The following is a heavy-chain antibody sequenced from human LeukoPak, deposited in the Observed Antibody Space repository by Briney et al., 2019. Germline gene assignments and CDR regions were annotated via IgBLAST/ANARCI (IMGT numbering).Heavy chain of an antibody. V-gene: IGHV4-39*07. CDR2: IYYSGNT. J-gene: IGHJ4*02. CDR1: GGSIGSSSYY. CDR3: ARTRDGYNSEPIDY. D-gene: IGHD5-24*01. Sequence: PSETLSLTCTVSGGSIGSSSYYWGWIRQPPGKGLEWIGSIYYSGNTYYNSSLKSRVTISVDTSKNQFSLKLSSVTAADTAVYFCARTRDGYNSEPIDYWGQGTLVTVSS.